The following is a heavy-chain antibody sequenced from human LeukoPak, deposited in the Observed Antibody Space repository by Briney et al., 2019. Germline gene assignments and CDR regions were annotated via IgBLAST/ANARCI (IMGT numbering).Heavy chain of an antibody. CDR1: GFTFSNAW. CDR2: IKSRTSGGTR. V-gene: IGHV3-15*01. D-gene: IGHD3-10*01. J-gene: IGHJ3*02. CDR3: TIWFGEPPYAFDI. Sequence: PGGSLRLSCATSGFTFSNAWMNWVRQGPGKGLECVGRIKSRTSGGTRDYAAPVKGRFTISRDDSKNMVYLQMDSLKTEDAAVYYCTIWFGEPPYAFDIWGQGTEVTVSS.